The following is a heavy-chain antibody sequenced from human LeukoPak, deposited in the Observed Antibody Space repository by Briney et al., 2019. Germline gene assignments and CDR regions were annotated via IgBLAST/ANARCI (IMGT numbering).Heavy chain of an antibody. V-gene: IGHV3-23*01. J-gene: IGHJ4*02. CDR2: ISGSGSST. Sequence: GGSPRLSCAASGFTFDSYAMSWVRQAPGRGLEWVSSISGSGSSTYYADSVKGRFTIPRDNSKNTLYLQMDSLRIEDTAEYYCAKGNSARSGSYYGDYWGQGTLVTVSS. D-gene: IGHD1-26*01. CDR1: GFTFDSYA. CDR3: AKGNSARSGSYYGDY.